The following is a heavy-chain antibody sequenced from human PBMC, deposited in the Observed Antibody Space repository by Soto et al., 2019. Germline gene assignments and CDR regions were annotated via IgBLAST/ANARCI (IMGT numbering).Heavy chain of an antibody. V-gene: IGHV4-34*01. CDR1: GGSFSGYY. CDR2: INHSGST. Sequence: SETLSLTCAVYGGSFSGYYWSWIRQPPGKGLEWIGEINHSGSTNYNPSLKSRVTISVDTSKNQFSLKLSSVTAADTAVYYCARAAYSSSWYHWFDPWGQGTLVTVSS. D-gene: IGHD6-13*01. J-gene: IGHJ5*02. CDR3: ARAAYSSSWYHWFDP.